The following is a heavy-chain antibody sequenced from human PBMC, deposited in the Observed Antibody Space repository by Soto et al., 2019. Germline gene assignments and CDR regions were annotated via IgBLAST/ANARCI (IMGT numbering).Heavy chain of an antibody. J-gene: IGHJ4*02. CDR3: ARVRCSGGSCSLIDY. CDR1: GFTFRGYS. D-gene: IGHD2-15*01. CDR2: ISSSSSYI. Sequence: GGSLRLSCAASGFTFRGYSMNWVRQAPGKGLEWVSSISSSSSYIYYADSVKGRFTISRDNAKNSLYLQMNSLRAEDTAVYYCARVRCSGGSCSLIDYWGQGTLVTVSS. V-gene: IGHV3-21*01.